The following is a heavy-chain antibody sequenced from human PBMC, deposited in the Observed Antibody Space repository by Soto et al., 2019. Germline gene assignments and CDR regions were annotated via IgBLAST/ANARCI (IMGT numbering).Heavy chain of an antibody. CDR2: ISSSSSYI. Sequence: EVQLVESGGGLVKPGWSLRLSCAASGFTFSSYSMNWVRQAPGKGLEWVSSISSSSSYIYYADSVKGRFTISRDNAKNSLYLQMNSLRAEDTAVYYCARVGHYDILTGYYPYYYYYYMDVWGKGTTVTVSS. CDR3: ARVGHYDILTGYYPYYYYYYMDV. J-gene: IGHJ6*03. D-gene: IGHD3-9*01. V-gene: IGHV3-21*01. CDR1: GFTFSSYS.